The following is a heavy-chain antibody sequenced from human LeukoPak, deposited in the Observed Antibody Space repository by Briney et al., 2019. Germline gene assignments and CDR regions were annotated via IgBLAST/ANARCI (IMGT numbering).Heavy chain of an antibody. CDR1: GFTFSSYS. CDR3: ARDLRPRGSFDY. CDR2: ISSSSSYI. V-gene: IGHV3-21*04. J-gene: IGHJ4*02. D-gene: IGHD6-6*01. Sequence: GGSLRLSCAASGFTFSSYSMNWVRQAPGKGLEWVSSISSSSSYIYYADSVKGRFTISRDNSKNTLYLQMNSLRAEDTAVYYCARDLRPRGSFDYWGQGTLVTLSS.